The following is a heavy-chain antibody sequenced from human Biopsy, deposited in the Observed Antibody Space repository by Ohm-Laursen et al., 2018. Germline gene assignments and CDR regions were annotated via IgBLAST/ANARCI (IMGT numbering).Heavy chain of an antibody. Sequence: SLRLSCSASGFIFSSAWMHWVRQAPGKGLVWVSCISSDGSTTYADSVKGRFAISRDNAKNTAYPQMNSLRADDTALYYCATDHYGSINYWGQGTLVTVSS. J-gene: IGHJ4*02. CDR1: GFIFSSAW. V-gene: IGHV3-74*01. CDR2: ISSDGST. D-gene: IGHD4-17*01. CDR3: ATDHYGSINY.